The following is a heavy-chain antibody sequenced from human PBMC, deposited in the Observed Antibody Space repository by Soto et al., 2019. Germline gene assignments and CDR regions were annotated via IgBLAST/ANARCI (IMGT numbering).Heavy chain of an antibody. CDR3: ARTASAAPYYFDY. J-gene: IGHJ4*02. D-gene: IGHD2-2*01. CDR2: IYSGGST. CDR1: GFTVSSNY. Sequence: PGGSLRLSCAASGFTVSSNYMSWVRQAPGKGLGWVSVIYSGGSTYYADSVKGRFTISRDNSKNTLYLQMNSLRAEDTAVYYCARTASAAPYYFDYWGQGTLVTVSS. V-gene: IGHV3-53*01.